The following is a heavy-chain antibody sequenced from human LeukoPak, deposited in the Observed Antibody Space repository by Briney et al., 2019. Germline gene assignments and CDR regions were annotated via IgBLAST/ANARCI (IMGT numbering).Heavy chain of an antibody. CDR1: GYTFTGYY. CDR3: AREYSSSWYGNWFDP. Sequence: ASVKASCKASGYTFTGYYMHWVRQAPGQGLEWMGWINPNSGGTNYAQKFQGRVTMTRDTSISTAYMELSRLRSDDTAVYYCAREYSSSWYGNWFDPWGQGTLVTVSS. J-gene: IGHJ5*02. V-gene: IGHV1-2*02. CDR2: INPNSGGT. D-gene: IGHD6-13*01.